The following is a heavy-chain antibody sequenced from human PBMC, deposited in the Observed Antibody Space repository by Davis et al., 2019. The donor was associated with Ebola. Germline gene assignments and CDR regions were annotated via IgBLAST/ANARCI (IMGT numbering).Heavy chain of an antibody. CDR3: AKVDTAVADYYYYGMDV. CDR1: GFTFSSYG. J-gene: IGHJ6*04. D-gene: IGHD5-18*01. V-gene: IGHV3-30*18. Sequence: GGSLRLSCAASGFTFSSYGMHWVRQAPGKGLEWVAVISYDGSNKYYADSVKGRFTISRDNSKNTLYLQMNSLRAEDTAVYYCAKVDTAVADYYYYGMDVWGKGTTVTVSS. CDR2: ISYDGSNK.